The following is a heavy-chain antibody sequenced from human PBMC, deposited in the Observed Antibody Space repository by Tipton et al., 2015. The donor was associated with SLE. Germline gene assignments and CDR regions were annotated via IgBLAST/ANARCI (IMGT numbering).Heavy chain of an antibody. D-gene: IGHD5-12*01. CDR2: INSDGSST. J-gene: IGHJ6*02. CDR3: ARDRSWLWADYGMDV. Sequence: SLRLSCAASGFTFSSYWMHWVRQAPGKGLVWVSRINSDGSSTSYADSVKGRFTISRDNSKNTLYLQMNSLRAEDTAVYYCARDRSWLWADYGMDVWGQGTTVTVSS. CDR1: GFTFSSYW. V-gene: IGHV3-74*01.